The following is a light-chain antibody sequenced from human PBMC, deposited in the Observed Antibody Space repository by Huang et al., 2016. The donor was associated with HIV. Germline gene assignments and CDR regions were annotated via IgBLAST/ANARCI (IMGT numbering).Light chain of an antibody. J-gene: IGKJ1*01. CDR2: AGS. CDR1: QVISSG. Sequence: DIHMTQSPSSVSASIGDRVTITCRASQVISSGLAWYQQKPGKAPNLLIYAGSTLQSGVPARFSGTGSGTDFTLTIYSLQPEDASTYYCQQTHSFPWTFGQGTKV. CDR3: QQTHSFPWT. V-gene: IGKV1-12*01.